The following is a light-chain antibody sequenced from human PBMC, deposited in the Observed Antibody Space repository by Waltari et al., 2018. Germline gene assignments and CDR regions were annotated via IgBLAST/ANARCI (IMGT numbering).Light chain of an antibody. Sequence: QAVVTQEPSLTVSPGGSVTLTCGSSIGPVTSGHCPCWFQQKPGQAPRTLFYDTSNKHSWTPARFSGFLLGGKAALILGCGQPEDEAEYYCLLADEGARVFGTGTKVTGL. J-gene: IGLJ1*01. CDR2: DTS. CDR3: LLADEGARV. V-gene: IGLV7-46*01. CDR1: IGPVTSGHC.